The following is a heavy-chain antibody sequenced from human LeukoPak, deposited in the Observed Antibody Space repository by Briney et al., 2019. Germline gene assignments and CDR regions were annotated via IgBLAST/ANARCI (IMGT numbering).Heavy chain of an antibody. D-gene: IGHD3-22*01. CDR3: TRRYNYDSSGYYYVRDAFDI. J-gene: IGHJ3*02. CDR1: GFTFSSYG. V-gene: IGHV3-23*01. CDR2: ISGSGGST. Sequence: GGSLRLSCAASGFTFSSYGMSWVRQAPGKGLEWVSAISGSGGSTYYADSVKGRFTISRDNSKNTLYLQMNSLRAEGTAVYYCTRRYNYDSSGYYYVRDAFDIWGQGTMVTVSS.